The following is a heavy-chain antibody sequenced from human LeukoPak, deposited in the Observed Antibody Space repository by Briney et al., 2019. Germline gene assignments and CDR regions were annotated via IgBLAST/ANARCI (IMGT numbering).Heavy chain of an antibody. CDR1: GFTFSSYA. J-gene: IGHJ3*02. V-gene: IGHV3-30-3*01. CDR3: ARAGSIAARRGAFDI. Sequence: GGSLRLSCAASGFTFSSYAMHWVRQAPGKGLEWVAVISYDGSNKYYADSVKGRFTISRDNSKNTLYLQMNSLRAEDTAVYYCARAGSIAARRGAFDIWGQGTMVTVSS. D-gene: IGHD6-6*01. CDR2: ISYDGSNK.